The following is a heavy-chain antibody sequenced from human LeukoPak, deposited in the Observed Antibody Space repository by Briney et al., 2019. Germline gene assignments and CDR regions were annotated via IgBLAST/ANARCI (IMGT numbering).Heavy chain of an antibody. CDR2: INHSGST. Sequence: SETLSLTCAVYGGSFSGYYWSWIRQPPGKGLEWIGEINHSGSTNYNPSPKSRVTISVDTSKNQFSLKLSSVTAADTAVYYCARGLGGTAVRRRPNWFDPWGQGTLVTVSS. D-gene: IGHD1-1*01. V-gene: IGHV4-34*01. CDR3: ARGLGGTAVRRRPNWFDP. J-gene: IGHJ5*02. CDR1: GGSFSGYY.